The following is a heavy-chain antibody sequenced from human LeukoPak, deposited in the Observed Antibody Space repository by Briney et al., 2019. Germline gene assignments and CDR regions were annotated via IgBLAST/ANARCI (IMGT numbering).Heavy chain of an antibody. CDR3: ARGRGDYVWGSYRHGLNY. J-gene: IGHJ4*02. V-gene: IGHV4-34*01. CDR1: GGSFSGYY. Sequence: PSETLSLTCAVYGGSFSGYYWSWIRQPPGKGLEWIGEINHSGSTNYNPSLESRVTISVDTSKNQFSLKLSFVTAADTAVYYCARGRGDYVWGSYRHGLNYWGQGTLVTVSS. D-gene: IGHD3-16*02. CDR2: INHSGST.